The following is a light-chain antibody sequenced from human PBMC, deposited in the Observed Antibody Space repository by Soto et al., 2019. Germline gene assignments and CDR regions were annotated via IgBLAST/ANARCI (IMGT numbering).Light chain of an antibody. CDR2: AAS. J-gene: IGKJ5*01. CDR3: QQDLNLPIT. Sequence: DIQMTQSPSSLSASVGDRVTITCRASQSISSYLNWYQQKPGKAPKLLIYAASSLQSGVPSRFSGSGSGTDFTLTISSLQPEDFAVYYCQQDLNLPITFGQGTRLEIK. V-gene: IGKV1-39*01. CDR1: QSISSY.